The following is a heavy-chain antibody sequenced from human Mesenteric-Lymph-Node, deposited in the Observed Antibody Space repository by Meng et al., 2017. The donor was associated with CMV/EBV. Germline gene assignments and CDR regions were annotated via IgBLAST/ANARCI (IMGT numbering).Heavy chain of an antibody. CDR2: IYYSGST. CDR3: ARVRDMFRYFDY. Sequence: SETLSLTCTVSGGSINSGDYYWSWIRQPPGKGLEWIGYIYYSGSTYYNPSLKSRVMMSVDTSQNQFSLRLSSVTAADTAVYYCARVRDMFRYFDYWGQGTLVTVPQ. CDR1: GGSINSGDYY. J-gene: IGHJ4*02. D-gene: IGHD2-15*01. V-gene: IGHV4-30-4*08.